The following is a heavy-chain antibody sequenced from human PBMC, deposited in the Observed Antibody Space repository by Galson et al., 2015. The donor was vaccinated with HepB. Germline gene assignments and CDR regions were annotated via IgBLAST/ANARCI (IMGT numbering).Heavy chain of an antibody. CDR2: INGRGSTR. Sequence: SLRLSCAGSGFIFRHHAMAWIRQAPGKGLEWVSRINGRGSTRSYSDAVKGRFSISRDNSKDTVFLQMDNLRAEDTAVYYCVKEGSWFGGDWFDPWGQGALVTVS. CDR1: GFIFRHHA. CDR3: VKEGSWFGGDWFDP. D-gene: IGHD3-16*01. V-gene: IGHV3-23*01. J-gene: IGHJ5*02.